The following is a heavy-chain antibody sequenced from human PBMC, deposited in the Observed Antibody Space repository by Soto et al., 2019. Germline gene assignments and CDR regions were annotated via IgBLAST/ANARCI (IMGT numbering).Heavy chain of an antibody. V-gene: IGHV4-39*01. CDR1: GGSISSSSYF. CDR3: ARAYCSGGSCWAWSSWFDP. CDR2: IYYSGTT. D-gene: IGHD2-15*01. Sequence: SETLSLTCTVSGGSISSSSYFWGLIRQPPGKGLEWIGSIYYSGTTYYNPSLKSRVTVSVDTSKNQFSLQLNSVTPEDTAVYYCARAYCSGGSCWAWSSWFDPWGQGTLVTVSS. J-gene: IGHJ5*02.